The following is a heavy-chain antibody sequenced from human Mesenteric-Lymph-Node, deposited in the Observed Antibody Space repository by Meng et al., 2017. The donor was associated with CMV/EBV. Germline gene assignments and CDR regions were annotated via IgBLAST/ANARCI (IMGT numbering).Heavy chain of an antibody. CDR3: VRVEWIVVVPAASGSYGMDV. CDR2: TYYRSKWYN. V-gene: IGHV6-1*01. J-gene: IGHJ6*02. D-gene: IGHD2-2*01. CDR1: GDSVSSNSAA. Sequence: SCAISGDSVSSNSAAWNWIRQSPSRGLEWLGRTYYRSKWYNDYAVSVKSRITINPDTSKNQFSLQLNSVTPEDTAVYYCVRVEWIVVVPAASGSYGMDVWGQGTTVTVSS.